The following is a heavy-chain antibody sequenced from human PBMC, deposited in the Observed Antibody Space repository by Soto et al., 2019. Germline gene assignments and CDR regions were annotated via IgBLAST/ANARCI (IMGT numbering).Heavy chain of an antibody. V-gene: IGHV1-3*01. D-gene: IGHD2-2*01. CDR3: ARRYQLPPYYYYGMDV. Sequence: QVQLVQSGAEVKKPGASVKVSCKASGYTFTSYAMHWVRQAPGQRLEWMGWINAGNGNTKYSQKFQGRVTITRDTSASTAYMELSSLRSEDTAVYYCARRYQLPPYYYYGMDVWGQGTTVTVSS. CDR2: INAGNGNT. CDR1: GYTFTSYA. J-gene: IGHJ6*02.